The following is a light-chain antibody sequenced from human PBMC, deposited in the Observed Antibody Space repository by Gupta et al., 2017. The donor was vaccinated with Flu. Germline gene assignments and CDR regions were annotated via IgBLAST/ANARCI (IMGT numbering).Light chain of an antibody. V-gene: IGKV4-1*01. Sequence: DIVMTQSPDSLSVSLGERATINCKSSQSVLYSSNNKNYLAWYQQRPGQPPKLLIYWASTRESGVPDRFNGSGSGTDFTLTISSLQAEDVAVYYCQQEDKTPLTFGRGTKVEIK. CDR1: QSVLYSSNNKNY. CDR2: WAS. CDR3: QQEDKTPLT. J-gene: IGKJ4*01.